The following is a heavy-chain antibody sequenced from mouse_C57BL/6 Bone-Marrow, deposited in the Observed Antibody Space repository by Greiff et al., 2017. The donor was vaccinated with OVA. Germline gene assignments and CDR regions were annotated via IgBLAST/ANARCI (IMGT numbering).Heavy chain of an antibody. CDR1: GYTFTTYP. J-gene: IGHJ1*03. CDR2: FHPYNDDT. CDR3: AILLRYMYFDV. D-gene: IGHD1-1*01. Sequence: VQGVESGAELVKPGASVKMSCKASGYTFTTYPIEWMKQNHGKSLEWIGNFHPYNDDTKYNEKFKGKATLTVEKSSSTVYLELSRLTSDDSAVYYCAILLRYMYFDVWGTGTTVTVSS. V-gene: IGHV1-47*01.